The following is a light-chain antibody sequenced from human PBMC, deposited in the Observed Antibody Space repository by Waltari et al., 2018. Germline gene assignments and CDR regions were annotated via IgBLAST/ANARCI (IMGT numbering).Light chain of an antibody. CDR2: HVT. Sequence: QSALTQPPSASGSPGQTVTISCAGTSSDVGSSDYVPWYQKHPGQAPKLLIYHVTKRPAGGPDRFAGSKSGNTASLTVSGLQAEDEVDYYCSSNAGINNFVFGGGTKLTVL. V-gene: IGLV2-8*01. CDR1: SSDVGSSDY. J-gene: IGLJ2*01. CDR3: SSNAGINNFV.